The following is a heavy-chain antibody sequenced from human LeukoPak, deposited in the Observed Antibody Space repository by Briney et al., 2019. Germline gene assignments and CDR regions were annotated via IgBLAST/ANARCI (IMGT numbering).Heavy chain of an antibody. CDR1: GGSISSGGYY. V-gene: IGHV4-39*07. CDR3: ARVHPSSSWRYYFDY. Sequence: PSQTLSLTCTVSGGSISSGGYYWSWIRQPPGKGLEWIGSIYYSGSTYYNPSLKSRVTISVDTSKNQFSLKLSSVTAADTAVYYCARVHPSSSWRYYFDYWGQGTLVTVSS. J-gene: IGHJ4*02. CDR2: IYYSGST. D-gene: IGHD6-13*01.